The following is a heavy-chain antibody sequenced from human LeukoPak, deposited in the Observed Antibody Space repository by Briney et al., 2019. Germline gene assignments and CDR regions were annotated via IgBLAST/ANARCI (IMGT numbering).Heavy chain of an antibody. Sequence: GGSLRLSCAASGFTFSSYAMHWVRQAPGKGLEWVAFISYDGSNKYYADSVKGRFTISRDNSKNTLYLQMNSLRAEDTAVYYCARDLTGISYWGQGTLVTVSS. CDR3: ARDLTGISY. V-gene: IGHV3-30-3*01. CDR2: ISYDGSNK. CDR1: GFTFSSYA. J-gene: IGHJ4*02. D-gene: IGHD7-27*01.